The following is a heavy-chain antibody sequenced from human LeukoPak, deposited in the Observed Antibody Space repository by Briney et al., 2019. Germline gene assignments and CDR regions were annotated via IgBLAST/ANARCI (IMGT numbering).Heavy chain of an antibody. J-gene: IGHJ6*02. CDR1: GGSIGTDH. CDR3: ARGHPPNLDV. Sequence: SETLSLTCAISGGSIGTDHWSWIRQPPGKGLDWIGYAYYNGNTNYNPSLNSRVTISVDTSNNQFSLRLTSVTTADTAVYYCARGHPPNLDVWGQGTTVTVSS. V-gene: IGHV4-59*01. CDR2: AYYNGNT.